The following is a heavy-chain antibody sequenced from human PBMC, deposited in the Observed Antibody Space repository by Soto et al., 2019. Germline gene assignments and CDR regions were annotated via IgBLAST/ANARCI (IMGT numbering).Heavy chain of an antibody. D-gene: IGHD5-12*01. CDR1: GFTFSSYA. J-gene: IGHJ4*02. V-gene: IGHV3-30-3*01. Sequence: GGSLRLSFAASGFTFSSYAMHWVRQAPGKGLEWVAVISYDGSNKYYADSVKGRFTISRDNSKNTLYLQMNSLRAEDTAVYYCAREFIVATMPFDYWGQGTLVTVSS. CDR2: ISYDGSNK. CDR3: AREFIVATMPFDY.